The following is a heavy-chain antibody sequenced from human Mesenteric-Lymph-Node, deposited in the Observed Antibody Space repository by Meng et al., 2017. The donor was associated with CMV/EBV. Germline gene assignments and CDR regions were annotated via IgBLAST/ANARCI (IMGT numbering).Heavy chain of an antibody. D-gene: IGHD4-11*01. Sequence: GGSLRLSCAASGFIFSSYWMSWVRQAPGKGLEWVSVIYSCGSTYYADSVKGRFTTSRDNSKNTLYLQMNSLRAEDTAVYYCARVPSAYSNYARIDYWGQGTLVTVS. CDR1: GFIFSSYW. V-gene: IGHV3-66*03. J-gene: IGHJ4*02. CDR2: IYSCGST. CDR3: ARVPSAYSNYARIDY.